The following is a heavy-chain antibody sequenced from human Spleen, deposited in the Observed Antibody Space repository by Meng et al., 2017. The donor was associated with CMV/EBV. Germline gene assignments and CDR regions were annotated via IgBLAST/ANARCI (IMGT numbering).Heavy chain of an antibody. Sequence: GGSLRLSCAASGFTFSDYYMSWIRQAPGKGLECVSYISSSGSTIYYADSVKGRFNISRDNDKHSLYLQMNSLRAEDTAVYYCAREQKHIVAYWGQGTLVTVSS. CDR3: AREQKHIVAY. D-gene: IGHD2-21*01. J-gene: IGHJ4*02. CDR1: GFTFSDYY. CDR2: ISSSGSTI. V-gene: IGHV3-11*01.